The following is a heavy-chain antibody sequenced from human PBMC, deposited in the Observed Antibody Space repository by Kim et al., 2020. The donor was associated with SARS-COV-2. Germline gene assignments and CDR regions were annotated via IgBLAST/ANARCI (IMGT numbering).Heavy chain of an antibody. CDR3: ARALVLLWFGELSPDAFDI. V-gene: IGHV3-33*05. J-gene: IGHJ3*02. CDR1: GFTFSSYG. CDR2: ISYDGSNK. D-gene: IGHD3-10*01. Sequence: GGSLRLSCAASGFTFSSYGMHWVRQAPGKGLEWVAVISYDGSNKYYADSVKGRFTISRDNSKNTLYLQMNSLRAEDTAVYYCARALVLLWFGELSPDAFDIWGQGTMVTVSS.